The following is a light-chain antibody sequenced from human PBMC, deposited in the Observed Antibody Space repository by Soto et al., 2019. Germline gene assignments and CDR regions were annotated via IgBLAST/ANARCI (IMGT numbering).Light chain of an antibody. J-gene: IGKJ3*01. CDR1: QGISSY. Sequence: IQMTQSPSSLSASVGDRVTITCRARQGISSYLAWYQQKPGKVPKLLIYGASTLHSGVPSRFSGSGSGTDFTLTINSLQPEDVATYYCQRYNSVPNTFGPGTKVDIK. CDR2: GAS. CDR3: QRYNSVPNT. V-gene: IGKV1-27*01.